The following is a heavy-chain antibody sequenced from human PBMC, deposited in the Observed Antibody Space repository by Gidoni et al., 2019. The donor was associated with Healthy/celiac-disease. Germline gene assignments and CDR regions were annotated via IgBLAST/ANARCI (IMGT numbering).Heavy chain of an antibody. CDR1: GFPFSSSA. CDR3: AKSEYYYDSSGYHPVGPPVHAFDI. J-gene: IGHJ3*02. Sequence: EVQLLESGGGLVQPGGSLRLSCAASGFPFSSSAMSWVRQAPGKGLGWVSAISGSGGSTYYADSVKGRFTISRDNSKNTLYLQMNSLRAEDTAVYYCAKSEYYYDSSGYHPVGPPVHAFDIWGQGTMVTVSS. V-gene: IGHV3-23*01. CDR2: ISGSGGST. D-gene: IGHD3-22*01.